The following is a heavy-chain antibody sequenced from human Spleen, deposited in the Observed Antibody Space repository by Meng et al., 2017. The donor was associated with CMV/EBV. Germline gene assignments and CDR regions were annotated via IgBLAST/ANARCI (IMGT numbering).Heavy chain of an antibody. D-gene: IGHD2-8*01. J-gene: IGHJ6*02. CDR3: AKDTLAGVWQYYGMDV. CDR1: EFTLSSYS. V-gene: IGHV3-21*01. CDR2: ISSSGTYI. Sequence: GGSLRLSCAASEFTLSSYSMNWVRQAPGKGLQWVSSISSSGTYIYYADSVKGRFTMSRDNAKNSLYLQMNSLRAEDTAVYYCAKDTLAGVWQYYGMDVWGQGTTVTVSS.